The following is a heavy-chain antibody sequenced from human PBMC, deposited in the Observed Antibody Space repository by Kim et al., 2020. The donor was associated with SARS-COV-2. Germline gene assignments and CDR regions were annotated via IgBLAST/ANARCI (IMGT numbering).Heavy chain of an antibody. CDR1: GFTFDDYA. CDR2: ISWNSGSI. Sequence: GGSLRLSCAASGFTFDDYAMHWVRQAPGKGLEWVSGISWNSGSIGYADSVKGRFTISRDNAKNSLYLQMNSLRAEDTALYYCAKAPRGSGSYYNSVFDY. CDR3: AKAPRGSGSYYNSVFDY. J-gene: IGHJ4*01. V-gene: IGHV3-9*01. D-gene: IGHD3-10*01.